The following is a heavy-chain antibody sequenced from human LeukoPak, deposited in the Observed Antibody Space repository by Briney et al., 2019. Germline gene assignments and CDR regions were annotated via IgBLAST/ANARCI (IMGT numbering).Heavy chain of an antibody. CDR2: INSDGSST. CDR3: ARRSGWPDY. V-gene: IGHV3-74*01. D-gene: IGHD6-19*01. J-gene: IGHJ4*02. Sequence: GGSLRLSCVASGFTLSRYGMHWVRQAPGRGLVWVSLINSDGSSTTYADSVKVRFTISRANAKNTPYLQINSLRAEDTAFYYGARRSGWPDYWGQGTLVSVSS. CDR1: GFTLSRYG.